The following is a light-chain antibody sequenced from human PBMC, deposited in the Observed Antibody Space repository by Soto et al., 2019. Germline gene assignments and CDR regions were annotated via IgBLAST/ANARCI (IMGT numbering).Light chain of an antibody. CDR2: EVN. CDR1: SSDVGGYNY. J-gene: IGLJ1*01. V-gene: IGLV2-8*01. CDR3: SSYAGSSNV. Sequence: QSALTQPPSASGSPGQSVAISCTGTSSDVGGYNYVSWYQQHPGKAPKLMIYEVNKRPSGVPDRFSGSKSGNTASLTVPGLKAEDEDDYYCSSYAGSSNVFGTGTKVTV.